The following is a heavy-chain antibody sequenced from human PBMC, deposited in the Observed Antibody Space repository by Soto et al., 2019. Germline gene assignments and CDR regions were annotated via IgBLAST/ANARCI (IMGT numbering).Heavy chain of an antibody. V-gene: IGHV3-23*01. CDR3: AKTEYSSSSGPPFRF. J-gene: IGHJ4*02. CDR1: GFTFSSYA. CDR2: ISGGGGST. D-gene: IGHD6-6*01. Sequence: PGGSLRLSCAASGFTFSSYAMSWVRQAPGKGLEWVSAISGGGGSTYYADSVKGRFTISRDNSKNTLYLQMNSLRAEDTAAYYCAKTEYSSSSGPPFRFWGQGTLVTV.